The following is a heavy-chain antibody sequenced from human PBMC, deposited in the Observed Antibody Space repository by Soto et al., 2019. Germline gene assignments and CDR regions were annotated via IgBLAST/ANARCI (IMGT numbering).Heavy chain of an antibody. D-gene: IGHD3-10*01. CDR1: GYTLTELS. CDR2: FDPEDGET. Sequence: ASVKASCKVSGYTLTELSMHWVRQAPGKGLEWMGGFDPEDGETIYAQKFQGRVTMTEDTSTDTAYMELSSLRSEDTAVYYCATVEGYGSGSTLDYWGQGTLVTVSS. J-gene: IGHJ4*02. CDR3: ATVEGYGSGSTLDY. V-gene: IGHV1-24*01.